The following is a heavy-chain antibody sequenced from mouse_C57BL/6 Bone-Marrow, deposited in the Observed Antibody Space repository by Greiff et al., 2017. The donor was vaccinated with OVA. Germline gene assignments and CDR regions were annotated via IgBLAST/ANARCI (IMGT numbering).Heavy chain of an antibody. CDR3: ARRDYDELYYAMDY. CDR2: ISSGGSYT. V-gene: IGHV5-6*01. Sequence: EVQVVESGGDLVKPGGSLKLSCAASGFTFSSYGMSWVRQTPDKRLEWVATISSGGSYTYYPDSVKGRFTISRDNAKNTLYLQMSSLKSEDTAMYYCARRDYDELYYAMDYWGQGTSVTVSS. CDR1: GFTFSSYG. D-gene: IGHD2-4*01. J-gene: IGHJ4*01.